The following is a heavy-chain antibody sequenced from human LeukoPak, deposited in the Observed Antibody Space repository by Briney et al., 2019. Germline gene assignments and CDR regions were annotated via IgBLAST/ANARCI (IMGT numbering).Heavy chain of an antibody. CDR2: IIPIFGRA. D-gene: IGHD1-26*01. V-gene: IGHV1-69*05. CDR1: GCTFSSYA. Sequence: GASVNVSCKASGCTFSSYAISWGRQAPAQGLGLMGMIIPIFGRANYAQKFQGRVTITTDESTSTAYMELSSLRSEDTAVYYCARGGGMVGASAFDIWGQGTMVTVSS. J-gene: IGHJ3*02. CDR3: ARGGGMVGASAFDI.